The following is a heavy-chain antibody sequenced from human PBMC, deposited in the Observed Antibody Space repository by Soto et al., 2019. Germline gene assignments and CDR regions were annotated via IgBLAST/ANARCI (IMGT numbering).Heavy chain of an antibody. CDR1: GGTFSSYA. CDR3: ASSAVPAAIGYYYGMDV. J-gene: IGHJ6*02. Sequence: SVKVSCKASGGTFSSYAISWVRQAPGQGLEWMGGIIPIFGTANYAQKFQGRVTITADESTSTAYMELSSLRSEDTAAYSCASSAVPAAIGYYYGMDVRRQGNTVTASS. D-gene: IGHD2-2*01. V-gene: IGHV1-69*13. CDR2: IIPIFGTA.